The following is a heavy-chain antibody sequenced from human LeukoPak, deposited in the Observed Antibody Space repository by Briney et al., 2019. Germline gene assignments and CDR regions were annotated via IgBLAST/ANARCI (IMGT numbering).Heavy chain of an antibody. D-gene: IGHD5-12*01. J-gene: IGHJ4*02. CDR1: GFTFSNYW. Sequence: GGSLRLSCAASGFTFSNYWMTWVRQTPGKGLEWMAIIKRDGSEKYYVDSVKGRFPISRDNAKNSLYLQMNSLSAEDTAVYYCARGRLNYWGQGTLVTVSS. V-gene: IGHV3-7*01. CDR3: ARGRLNY. CDR2: IKRDGSEK.